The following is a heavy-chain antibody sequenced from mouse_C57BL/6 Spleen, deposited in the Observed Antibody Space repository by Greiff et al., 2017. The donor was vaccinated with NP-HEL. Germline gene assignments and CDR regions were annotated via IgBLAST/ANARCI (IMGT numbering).Heavy chain of an antibody. V-gene: IGHV5-4*01. CDR2: ISDGGSYT. CDR1: GFTFSSYA. Sequence: EVKLVESGGGLVKPGGSLKLSCAASGFTFSSYAMSWVRQTPEKRLEWVATISDGGSYTYYPDNVKGRFTIARDNAKNNLYLQMSHLKSEDTAMYYCARDDYDYEDYAMDYWGQGTSVTVSS. CDR3: ARDDYDYEDYAMDY. D-gene: IGHD2-4*01. J-gene: IGHJ4*01.